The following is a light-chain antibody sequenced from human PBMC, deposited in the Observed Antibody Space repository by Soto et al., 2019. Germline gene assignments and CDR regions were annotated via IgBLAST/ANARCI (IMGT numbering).Light chain of an antibody. Sequence: QSVLTQPASVSGSPGQSITISCTGTSSDVGGYHYVSWYQQHPGKAPKLMIYEVSNRPSGVSNRFSGSKSGNTASLTISGLQAEDEAEYYCSSYTRSRTLVFGTGTKLTVL. CDR1: SSDVGGYHY. CDR2: EVS. V-gene: IGLV2-14*01. J-gene: IGLJ1*01. CDR3: SSYTRSRTLV.